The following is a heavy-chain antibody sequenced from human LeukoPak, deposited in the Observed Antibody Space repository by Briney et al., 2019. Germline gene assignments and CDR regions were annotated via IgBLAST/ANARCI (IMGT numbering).Heavy chain of an antibody. V-gene: IGHV4-59*01. CDR1: GGSISSYY. CDR3: ARPAGIAAAGEAFDI. J-gene: IGHJ3*02. CDR2: IYYSGST. D-gene: IGHD6-13*01. Sequence: SETLSLTCTVSGGSISSYYWSWIRQPPGKGLEWSGYIYYSGSTNYNPSLKSRVTIAVETSKNQFSLTLRSVTAADKAVYYCARPAGIAAAGEAFDIWGQGTMVTVSS.